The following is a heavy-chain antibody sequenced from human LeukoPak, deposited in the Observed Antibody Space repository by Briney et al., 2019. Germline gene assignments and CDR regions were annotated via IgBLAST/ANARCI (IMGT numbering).Heavy chain of an antibody. J-gene: IGHJ4*02. CDR1: GFTFSSYA. Sequence: GGSLRLSCAASGFTFSSYAMHWVRQAPGKGLEWVAVTSYDGSNKYYADSVKGRFTISRDNAKNSLYLQMNSLRAEDTAVYYCARDRGSHDYWGQGTLVTVSS. D-gene: IGHD1-14*01. CDR3: ARDRGSHDY. V-gene: IGHV3-30*04. CDR2: TSYDGSNK.